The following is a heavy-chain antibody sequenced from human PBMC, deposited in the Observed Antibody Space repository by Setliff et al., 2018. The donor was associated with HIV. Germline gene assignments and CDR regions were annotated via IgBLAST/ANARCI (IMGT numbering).Heavy chain of an antibody. CDR2: VYYSGST. V-gene: IGHV4-59*11. CDR3: ARGSAPEDIVVVPPGRAFDI. J-gene: IGHJ3*02. Sequence: SETLSLTCTVSGGSMTTHFWSWIRQPPGKGLEWIGSVYYSGSTNYNPSLKSRVTISVDTSKNQFSLKLSSVTAADTAVYYCARGSAPEDIVVVPPGRAFDIWGQGTMVTVSS. CDR1: GGSMTTHF. D-gene: IGHD2-2*01.